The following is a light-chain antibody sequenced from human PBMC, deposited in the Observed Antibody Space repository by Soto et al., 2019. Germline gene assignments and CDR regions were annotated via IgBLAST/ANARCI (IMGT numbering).Light chain of an antibody. J-gene: IGKJ2*01. CDR2: GAS. CDR1: QSVSSN. Sequence: EIVMTQSPATLSVSPGERATVSCRASQSVSSNLAWYQQKPGQAPRLLIYGASTRATGIPARFSGRGSGTGVTLTIGSLQSEDFAVYYCQQYNNWPRTFGQGTKLEIK. CDR3: QQYNNWPRT. V-gene: IGKV3-15*01.